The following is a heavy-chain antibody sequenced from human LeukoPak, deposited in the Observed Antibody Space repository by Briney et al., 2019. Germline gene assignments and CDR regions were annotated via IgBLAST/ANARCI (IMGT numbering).Heavy chain of an antibody. V-gene: IGHV4-59*01. CDR2: IYYSGST. J-gene: IGHJ4*02. CDR3: ARVIAVAGRGREPYYFDY. Sequence: SETLSLTCTVSGGSISSYYWSWIRQPPGKGLEWIGYIYYSGSTNYNPSLKSRVTISVDTSKNQFSLKLSSVTAADTAVYYCARVIAVAGRGREPYYFDYWGQGTLVTVSS. CDR1: GGSISSYY. D-gene: IGHD6-19*01.